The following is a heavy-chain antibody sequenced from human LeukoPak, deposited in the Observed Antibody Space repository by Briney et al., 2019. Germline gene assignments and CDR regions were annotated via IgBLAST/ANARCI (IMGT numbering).Heavy chain of an antibody. D-gene: IGHD6-13*01. V-gene: IGHV3-9*01. J-gene: IGHJ4*02. CDR1: GFTLDDYA. CDR3: AKGTSSSWYYFDY. Sequence: GRSLRLSCAASGFTLDDYAMHWVRQAPGKGLEWVSGISWNSGTIGYADSVKGRFTNSRDNAKNSLYLQMNSLRAEDTALYYCAKGTSSSWYYFDYWGQGTLVTVSS. CDR2: ISWNSGTI.